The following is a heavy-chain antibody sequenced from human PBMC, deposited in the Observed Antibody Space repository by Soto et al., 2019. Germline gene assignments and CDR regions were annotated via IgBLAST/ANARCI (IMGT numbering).Heavy chain of an antibody. D-gene: IGHD6-13*01. CDR2: IIPIFGTA. J-gene: IGHJ6*02. Sequence: WASVKVSCKASGCTFSSYAISWVRQAPGQGLEWMGGIIPIFGTANYAQKFQGRVTITADESTSTAYMELSSLRSEDTAVYYCARAGIAAAGIYYYYYGMDVWGQGTTVTVSS. CDR3: ARAGIAAAGIYYYYYGMDV. V-gene: IGHV1-69*13. CDR1: GCTFSSYA.